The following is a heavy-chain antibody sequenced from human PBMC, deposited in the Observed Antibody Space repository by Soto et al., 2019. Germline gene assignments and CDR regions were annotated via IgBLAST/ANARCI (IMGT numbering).Heavy chain of an antibody. J-gene: IGHJ3*02. D-gene: IGHD2-2*01. CDR3: ARTEYQLLRYATAGNAFDI. V-gene: IGHV4-31*03. CDR2: IYYSGST. Sequence: QVQLQESGPGLVKPSQTLSLTCTVSGGSISSGGYYWSWIRQHPGKGLEWIGYIYYSGSTYYNPSLKSRVTISVDTAKNEFSLKMSSVTAADTAVYYCARTEYQLLRYATAGNAFDIWGQGTMVTVSS. CDR1: GGSISSGGYY.